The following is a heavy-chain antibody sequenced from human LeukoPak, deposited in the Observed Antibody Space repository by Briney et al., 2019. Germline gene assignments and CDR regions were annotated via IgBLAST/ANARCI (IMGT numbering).Heavy chain of an antibody. CDR1: GGSISSSSYY. CDR2: INHSGST. V-gene: IGHV4-39*07. J-gene: IGHJ4*02. Sequence: SETLSLTCIVSGGSISSSSYYWGWIRQPPGKGLEWIGEINHSGSTNYNPSLKSRVTISVDTSKNQFSLKLSSVTAADTAVYYCARGTVTTSPDFDYWGQGTLVTVSS. CDR3: ARGTVTTSPDFDY. D-gene: IGHD4-17*01.